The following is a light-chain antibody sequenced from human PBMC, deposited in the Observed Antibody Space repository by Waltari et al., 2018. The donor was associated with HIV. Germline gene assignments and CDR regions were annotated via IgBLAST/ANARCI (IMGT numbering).Light chain of an antibody. Sequence: MGLTQSPGTLSLSPGERATLSCRASQSVSSTFLAWYQQKPGQAPRLLIYGASSRATGIPERFSGSGSGTDFTLTISRLEPEDFAVYYCQHYGTSPLGTFGPGTKVDFK. V-gene: IGKV3-20*01. J-gene: IGKJ3*01. CDR3: QHYGTSPLGT. CDR2: GAS. CDR1: QSVSSTF.